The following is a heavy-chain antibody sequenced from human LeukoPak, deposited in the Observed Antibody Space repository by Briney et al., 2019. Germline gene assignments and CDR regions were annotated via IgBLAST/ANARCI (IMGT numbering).Heavy chain of an antibody. J-gene: IGHJ4*02. Sequence: AGGSLRLSCAASGFTFSNAWMSWVRQAPGKGLEWVGRIKSKTDGGTTDYAAPVKGRFTISRDDSKNTLYLQMNSLRAEDTAVYYCARRAGDYSHPYDYWGQGTLVTVS. V-gene: IGHV3-15*01. CDR2: IKSKTDGGTT. CDR3: ARRAGDYSHPYDY. D-gene: IGHD3-22*01. CDR1: GFTFSNAW.